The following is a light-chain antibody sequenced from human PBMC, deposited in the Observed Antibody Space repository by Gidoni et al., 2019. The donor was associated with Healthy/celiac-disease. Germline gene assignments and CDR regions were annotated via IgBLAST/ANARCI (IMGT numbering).Light chain of an antibody. CDR3: QQYKSYST. V-gene: IGKV1-5*03. J-gene: IGKJ1*01. CDR2: RAS. Sequence: IQMTLSPSPLSASLGVSVPITCRASPTICGFFAWYQQKPGQGPRLLIYRASGLQSGVPSRFSGSGSGTEFTLTISRLQPDDFATYYCQQYKSYSTFGQXTKVEV. CDR1: PTICGF.